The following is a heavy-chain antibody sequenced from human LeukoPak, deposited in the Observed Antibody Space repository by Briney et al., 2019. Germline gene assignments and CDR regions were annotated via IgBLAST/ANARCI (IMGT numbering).Heavy chain of an antibody. V-gene: IGHV6-1*01. CDR2: TYYRSKWYI. CDR1: VGSVSKNSVG. J-gene: IGHJ4*02. D-gene: IGHD2-15*01. CDR3: ARSSSWSWDY. Sequence: SQALSLTFAISVGSVSKNSVGWHWIRQSPSRGLEWLGRTYYRSKWYIYYALSVKSRITISPDTSKNQFSLQLNSVTPEDTAVYYCARSSSWSWDYWGQGTLVTVSS.